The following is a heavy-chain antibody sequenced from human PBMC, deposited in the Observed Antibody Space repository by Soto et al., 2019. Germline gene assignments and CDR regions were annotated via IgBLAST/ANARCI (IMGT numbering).Heavy chain of an antibody. Sequence: QVQLVQSGAEVKKPGASVKVSCKASGYTFTSYYMHWVRQAPGQGLEWMGIINPSGGSTSYAQKFQGRGTMTRDTSTSTVYMELSCLRSEDTAVYYCATYDSPALDYWGQGTLVTVSS. V-gene: IGHV1-46*03. CDR1: GYTFTSYY. CDR2: INPSGGST. D-gene: IGHD3-3*01. CDR3: ATYDSPALDY. J-gene: IGHJ4*02.